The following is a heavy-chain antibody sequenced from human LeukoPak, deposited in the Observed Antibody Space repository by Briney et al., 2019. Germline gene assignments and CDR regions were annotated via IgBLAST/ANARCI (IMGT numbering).Heavy chain of an antibody. CDR3: ARDASFYADDY. CDR2: IWANGITK. CDR1: GFTFSGHG. Sequence: GGSLRLTCVASGFTFSGHGMHWARQAPGKGLEWVAVIWANGITKHYADSVKGRFTISRDNSRSTLYLQMTSLTAEDTAIYYCARDASFYADDYWGQGTQVTVSS. J-gene: IGHJ4*02. D-gene: IGHD2/OR15-2a*01. V-gene: IGHV3-33*01.